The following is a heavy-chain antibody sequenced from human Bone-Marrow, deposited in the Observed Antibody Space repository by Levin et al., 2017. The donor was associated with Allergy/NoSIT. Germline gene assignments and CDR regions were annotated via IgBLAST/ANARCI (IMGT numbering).Heavy chain of an antibody. CDR1: GGSFSGYY. CDR2: INHSGST. D-gene: IGHD3-22*01. Sequence: SETLSLTCAVYGGSFSGYYWSWIRQPPGKGLEWIGEINHSGSTNYNPSLKSRVTISVDTSKNQFSLKLSSVTAADTAVYYCASSYYDSSGYYHIYYYGMDVWGQGTTVTVSS. J-gene: IGHJ6*02. CDR3: ASSYYDSSGYYHIYYYGMDV. V-gene: IGHV4-34*01.